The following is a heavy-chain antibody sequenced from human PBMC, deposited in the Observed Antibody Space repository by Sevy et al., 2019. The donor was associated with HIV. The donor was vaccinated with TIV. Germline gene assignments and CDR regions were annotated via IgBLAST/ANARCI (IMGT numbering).Heavy chain of an antibody. J-gene: IGHJ5*02. CDR1: GFTFSDYY. Sequence: GGSLRLSCAASGFTFSDYYMSWIRQAPGKVLEWVSYMSSSGSTIYYADSVKGRFTISRDNAKNSLYLQMNSLRAEDTAVYYCASGGSFPLDLPLSPWFDPWGQGTLVTVSS. CDR3: ASGGSFPLDLPLSPWFDP. CDR2: MSSSGSTI. V-gene: IGHV3-11*01. D-gene: IGHD1-7*01.